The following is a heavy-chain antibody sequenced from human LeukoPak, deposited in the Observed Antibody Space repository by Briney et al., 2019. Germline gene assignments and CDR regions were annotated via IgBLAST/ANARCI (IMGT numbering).Heavy chain of an antibody. CDR2: IYYSGST. CDR1: GGSISSYY. D-gene: IGHD2-15*01. CDR3: ARLGSYEDY. J-gene: IGHJ4*02. V-gene: IGHV4-59*08. Sequence: SETLSLTCTVSGGSISSYYWSWIRQPPGKGLEWLAYIYYSGSTNYNPSLKSRVTISVDTSKNQFSLKLSSVTAADTAVYYCARLGSYEDYWGQGTLVTVSS.